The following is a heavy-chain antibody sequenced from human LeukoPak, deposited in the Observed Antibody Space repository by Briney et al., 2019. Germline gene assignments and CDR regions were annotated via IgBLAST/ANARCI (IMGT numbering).Heavy chain of an antibody. CDR1: GGSFSGYY. CDR2: INHSGST. CDR3: ARGSAVTDPHFDY. V-gene: IGHV4-34*01. D-gene: IGHD2-21*02. J-gene: IGHJ4*02. Sequence: SETLSLTCAVYGGSFSGYYWSWIRQPPGKGLEWIGEINHSGSTNYNSSLKSRVTISVDTSKNQFSLKLSSVTAADTAVYYCARGSAVTDPHFDYWGQGTLVTVSS.